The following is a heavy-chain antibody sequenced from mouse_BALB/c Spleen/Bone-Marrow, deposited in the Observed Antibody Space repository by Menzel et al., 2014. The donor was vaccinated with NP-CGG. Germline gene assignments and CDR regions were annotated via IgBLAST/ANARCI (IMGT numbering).Heavy chain of an antibody. CDR3: TRGGNWEDFDY. D-gene: IGHD4-1*01. Sequence: EVHLVESGGGLVQPGGSWKLSCAASGFTFSSFGMHWVRRAPERGLEWVACISSGSSTIFYADTVKGRFTISRDNPKNTLFLQMTSLRSEDTAMYYCTRGGNWEDFDYWGQGTTLTVSS. V-gene: IGHV5-17*02. CDR1: GFTFSSFG. CDR2: ISSGSSTI. J-gene: IGHJ2*01.